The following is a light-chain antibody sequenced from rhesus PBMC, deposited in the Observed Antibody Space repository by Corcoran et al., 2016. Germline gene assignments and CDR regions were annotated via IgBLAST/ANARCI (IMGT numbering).Light chain of an antibody. V-gene: IGKV1-25*01. CDR2: EAS. CDR3: LHYHATPNS. Sequence: DIQMTQSPSSLSASVGDRVTITCRASRDITINLAWYQQKPGETPNLLIYEASTLQSGVPSRFSGSGSGADFTLTISSLQPEDFATYYCLHYHATPNSFGQGAKVGIK. J-gene: IGKJ2*01. CDR1: RDITIN.